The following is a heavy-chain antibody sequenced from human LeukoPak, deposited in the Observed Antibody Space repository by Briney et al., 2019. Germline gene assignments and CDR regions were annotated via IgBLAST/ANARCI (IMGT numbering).Heavy chain of an antibody. Sequence: GGSLRLSCAASGFTFSDYYMSWIRQAPGKGLEWVSYISSSGSTIYYADSVKGRLTISRDNAKNSLYLQMNSLRAEDTAVYYCALGYSGYEEPFDYWGQGTLVTVSS. J-gene: IGHJ4*02. D-gene: IGHD5-12*01. CDR1: GFTFSDYY. CDR2: ISSSGSTI. CDR3: ALGYSGYEEPFDY. V-gene: IGHV3-11*01.